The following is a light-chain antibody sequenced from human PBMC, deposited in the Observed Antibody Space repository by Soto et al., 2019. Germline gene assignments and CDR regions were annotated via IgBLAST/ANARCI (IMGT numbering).Light chain of an antibody. Sequence: QSALTQPASVSGSPGQSITISCTGTRSDVGAYNYVSWYQHHPGKAPKLMIYDVANRPSGVSNRFSGSKSGNTASLSISGLQAEDEADYYCSSYTSRSTVVFGGGTKLTVL. CDR1: RSDVGAYNY. J-gene: IGLJ2*01. V-gene: IGLV2-14*03. CDR3: SSYTSRSTVV. CDR2: DVA.